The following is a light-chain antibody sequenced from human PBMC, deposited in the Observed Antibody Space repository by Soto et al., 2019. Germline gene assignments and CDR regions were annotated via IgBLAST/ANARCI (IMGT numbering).Light chain of an antibody. Sequence: EIVLTQSPRTLSLSPGESATLSCTASQSVRSNSLAWYQQKPGQAPRLLMFGASGRATGTPPRFSGRVSGTDFTLTISRLEPEDCAVYYCQQYGTSPLTFGGGTKV. CDR2: GAS. V-gene: IGKV3-20*01. CDR1: QSVRSNS. J-gene: IGKJ4*01. CDR3: QQYGTSPLT.